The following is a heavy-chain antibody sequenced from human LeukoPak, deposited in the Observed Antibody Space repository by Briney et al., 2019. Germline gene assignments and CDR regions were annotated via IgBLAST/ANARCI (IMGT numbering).Heavy chain of an antibody. CDR2: IIPIFGTA. V-gene: IGHV1-69*06. CDR3: ASSAVAGTSPFFY. J-gene: IGHJ4*02. CDR1: GGTFSSYA. D-gene: IGHD6-19*01. Sequence: GASVKVSCKASGGTFSSYAISWVRQAPGQGREWMGGIIPIFGTANYAQKFQGRVTITADKSTSTAYMELSSLRSEDTAVYYCASSAVAGTSPFFYWGQGTLVTVSS.